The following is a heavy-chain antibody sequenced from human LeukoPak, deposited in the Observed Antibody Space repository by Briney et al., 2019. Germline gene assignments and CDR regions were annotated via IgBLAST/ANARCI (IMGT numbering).Heavy chain of an antibody. Sequence: PSETLSLTCTVSGGSVNSNNYYWAWVRQPPGKGLGWIGSVYFTGSTQYNPSLKSRVTISVDTSKDQFSLKLASVTAADTAVYYCARGIVVVAQLGFYFYYMDVWGKGTTVTISS. D-gene: IGHD2-15*01. CDR2: VYFTGST. V-gene: IGHV4-39*07. CDR1: GGSVNSNNYY. CDR3: ARGIVVVAQLGFYFYYMDV. J-gene: IGHJ6*03.